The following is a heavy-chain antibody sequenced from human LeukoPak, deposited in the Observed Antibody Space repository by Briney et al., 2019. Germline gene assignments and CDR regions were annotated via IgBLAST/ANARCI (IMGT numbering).Heavy chain of an antibody. V-gene: IGHV4-34*01. CDR2: INHSGST. CDR3: RVAGTTLSYFDY. D-gene: IGHD6-19*01. Sequence: SETLSLTCAVYGGSFSGYYRSWIRQPPGKGLEWIGEINHSGSTNYNPSLKSRVTISVDTSKNQFSLKLSSVTAADTAVYYCRVAGTTLSYFDYRGQGTLVTVSS. CDR1: GGSFSGYY. J-gene: IGHJ4*02.